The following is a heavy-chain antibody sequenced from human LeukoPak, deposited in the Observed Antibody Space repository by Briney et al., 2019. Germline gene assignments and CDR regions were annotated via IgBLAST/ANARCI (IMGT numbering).Heavy chain of an antibody. CDR2: IKEDGSEK. CDR3: ARGGGRHVEY. D-gene: IGHD3-16*01. Sequence: PGGSLRLSCGASGFTFSSYWMSWVRQAPGKGLEWVANIKEDGSEKNYVDSVRGRFTISRDNAKNSLYLQMNSLRAEDTAVYFYARGGGRHVEYWGQGTLVTVSS. V-gene: IGHV3-7*05. J-gene: IGHJ4*02. CDR1: GFTFSSYW.